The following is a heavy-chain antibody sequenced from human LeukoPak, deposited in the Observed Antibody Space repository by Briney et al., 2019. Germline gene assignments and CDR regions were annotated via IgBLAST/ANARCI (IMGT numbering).Heavy chain of an antibody. CDR1: GFTVSSNY. J-gene: IGHJ4*02. CDR3: ARARLTAWDDS. D-gene: IGHD1-26*01. Sequence: PGGSLRLSCAAFGFTVSSNYMSWVRQAPGKGLEWVSVIYSGGSTYYADSVKGRFTISRDNSKNTLYLQMNSLRAEDTAVYYCARARLTAWDDSWGQGTLVTVSS. CDR2: IYSGGST. V-gene: IGHV3-66*01.